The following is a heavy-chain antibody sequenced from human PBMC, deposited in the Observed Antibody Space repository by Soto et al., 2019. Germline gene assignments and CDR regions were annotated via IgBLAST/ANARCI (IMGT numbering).Heavy chain of an antibody. Sequence: SETLSLTCTVSGGSISSSSYYWGWIRQPPGKGLEWIGSIYYSGSTYYNPSLKSRVTISVDTSKNQFSLKLSSVTAADTAVYYCARHNRYSGKPLADWGQGTLVTVSS. CDR2: IYYSGST. CDR3: ARHNRYSGKPLAD. CDR1: GGSISSSSYY. J-gene: IGHJ4*02. V-gene: IGHV4-39*01. D-gene: IGHD1-26*01.